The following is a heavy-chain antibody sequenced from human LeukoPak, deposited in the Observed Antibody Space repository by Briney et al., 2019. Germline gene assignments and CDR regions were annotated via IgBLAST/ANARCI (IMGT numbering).Heavy chain of an antibody. J-gene: IGHJ4*02. CDR1: GGTFSSYA. D-gene: IGHD4-17*01. V-gene: IGHV1-69*06. CDR2: IIPIFGTA. Sequence: SVKVSCKASGGTFSSYAISWVRQAPGQGLEWMGGIIPIFGTANYAQKFQGRVTITADKSTSTAYMELSSLRSEDTAVYYCAKDELAWGDYAPVDYWGQGTLVTVSS. CDR3: AKDELAWGDYAPVDY.